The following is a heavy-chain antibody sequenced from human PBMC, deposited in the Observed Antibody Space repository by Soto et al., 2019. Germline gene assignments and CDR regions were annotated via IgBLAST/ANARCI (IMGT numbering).Heavy chain of an antibody. CDR3: ATGSWSYYMDY. CDR1: GFTFSSYG. V-gene: IGHV3-30*03. D-gene: IGHD3-10*01. Sequence: QVQLVESGGGVVQPGRSLRLSCAASGFTFSSYGMHWVRQAPGKGLEWVAVISYDGSNKYYADSVKGRFTISRDNSKNTLYLQMNSLRAEDTAVYYCATGSWSYYMDYWGQGTLVTVSS. J-gene: IGHJ4*02. CDR2: ISYDGSNK.